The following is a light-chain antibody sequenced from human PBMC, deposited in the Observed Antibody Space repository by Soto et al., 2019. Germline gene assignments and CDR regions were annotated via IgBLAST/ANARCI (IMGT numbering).Light chain of an antibody. CDR1: NIASKS. CDR2: DDS. CDR3: QVWDISSDQYL. Sequence: SYELTQPPSVSVAPGQTARITCGGNNIASKSVHWYQQRPGQAPVLVLYDDSNRPSGIPERFSGSNSGSTATLTISSVEAGDEAVYFCQVWDISSDQYLFGTGTKLTVL. J-gene: IGLJ1*01. V-gene: IGLV3-21*02.